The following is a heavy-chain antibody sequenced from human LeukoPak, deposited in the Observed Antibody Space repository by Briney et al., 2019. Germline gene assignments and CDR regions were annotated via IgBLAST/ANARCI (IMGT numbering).Heavy chain of an antibody. CDR2: MNPNSGNT. V-gene: IGHV1-8*03. CDR3: ARGRRYSSGWYVY. Sequence: EASVKVSCKASGCTFTSYDINWVRQATGQGLEWMGWMNPNSGNTGYAQKFQGRVTITRNTSISTAYMELSSLRSEDTAVYYCARGRRYSSGWYVYWGQGTLVTVSS. CDR1: GCTFTSYD. D-gene: IGHD6-19*01. J-gene: IGHJ4*02.